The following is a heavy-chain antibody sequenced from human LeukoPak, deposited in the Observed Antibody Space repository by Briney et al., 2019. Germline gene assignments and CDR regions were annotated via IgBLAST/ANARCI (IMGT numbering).Heavy chain of an antibody. CDR2: IRSSSSTI. CDR3: ASGMWGYCSTTSCPLDY. D-gene: IGHD2-2*01. Sequence: PGGSLRLSCAASGFTFSSYSTNWVRQAPGKGLEWVSYIRSSSSTIYYADSVKGRFTISRDNAKNSLYLQMNSLRAEDTAVYYCASGMWGYCSTTSCPLDYWGQGTLVTVSS. V-gene: IGHV3-48*01. J-gene: IGHJ4*02. CDR1: GFTFSSYS.